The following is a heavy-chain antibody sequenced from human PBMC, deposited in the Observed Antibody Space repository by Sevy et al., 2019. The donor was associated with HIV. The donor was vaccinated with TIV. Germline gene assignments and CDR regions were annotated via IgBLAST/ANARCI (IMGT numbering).Heavy chain of an antibody. D-gene: IGHD2-15*01. CDR2: INPNTGGT. V-gene: IGHV1-2*06. Sequence: ASVKVSCKASGYTFTAYYLYWVRQAPGQGLEWMGRINPNTGGTNSAQKFQGRVTMTRDTSISTAYMELTRLRSDDTAVYYCARFYCSGGSCYDKRDLFDYWGQRTLVTVSS. CDR3: ARFYCSGGSCYDKRDLFDY. J-gene: IGHJ4*02. CDR1: GYTFTAYY.